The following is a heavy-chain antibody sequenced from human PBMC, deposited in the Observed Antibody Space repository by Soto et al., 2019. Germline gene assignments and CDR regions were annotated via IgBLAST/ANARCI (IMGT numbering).Heavy chain of an antibody. CDR3: AREDESSGYAGTFHH. D-gene: IGHD3-22*01. CDR1: GFTFSSYV. V-gene: IGHV3-30*14. J-gene: IGHJ1*01. Sequence: QVQLVESGGDVVQPGRSLRLSCAASGFTFSSYVFHWVRQTPGKGLEWVALISHDGNKHYADSVKDRFTISRDNSKNELNLEVNSLRAEDTGLYYCAREDESSGYAGTFHHWGQGTLVTVSP. CDR2: ISHDGNK.